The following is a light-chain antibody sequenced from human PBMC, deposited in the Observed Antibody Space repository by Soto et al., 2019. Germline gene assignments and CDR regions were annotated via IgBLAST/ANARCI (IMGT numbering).Light chain of an antibody. V-gene: IGKV1-5*03. Sequence: DIQMTQFPSTLSASVGDRVTITCRASQSVGAWLAWYQQKPGKAPKVLFSRASSLQGGVPSRFSGSRSGTEFPITISSLQPDDLAAYYCLQYNSYWTFGQGPKVEIK. CDR2: RAS. CDR3: LQYNSYWT. CDR1: QSVGAW. J-gene: IGKJ1*01.